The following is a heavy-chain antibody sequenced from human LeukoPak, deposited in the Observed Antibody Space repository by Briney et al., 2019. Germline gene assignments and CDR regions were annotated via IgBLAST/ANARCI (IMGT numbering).Heavy chain of an antibody. Sequence: GGSLRLSCAASGFTFSDAWMSWVRQAPGKGLEWVGHVKIKTEGGSADYSAPVKGRFTISRDDSKNTLYLQMNSLRAEDTAVYYCARADYSSSSGRNYHYGLDVWGQGTTVTVSS. CDR1: GFTFSDAW. V-gene: IGHV3-15*01. CDR3: ARADYSSSSGRNYHYGLDV. J-gene: IGHJ6*02. CDR2: VKIKTEGGSA. D-gene: IGHD4-11*01.